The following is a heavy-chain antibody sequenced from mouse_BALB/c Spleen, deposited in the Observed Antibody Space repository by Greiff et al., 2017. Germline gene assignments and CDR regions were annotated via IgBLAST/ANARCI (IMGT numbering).Heavy chain of an antibody. V-gene: IGHV3-1*02. Sequence: EVQLQESGPDLVKPSQSLSLTCTVTGYSITSGYSWHWIRQFPGNKLEWMGYIHYSGSTNYNPSLKSRISITRDTSKNQFFLQLNSVTTEDTATYYCARQPFITTVVGDWYFDVWGAGTTVTVSS. CDR3: ARQPFITTVVGDWYFDV. D-gene: IGHD1-1*01. J-gene: IGHJ1*01. CDR1: GYSITSGYS. CDR2: IHYSGST.